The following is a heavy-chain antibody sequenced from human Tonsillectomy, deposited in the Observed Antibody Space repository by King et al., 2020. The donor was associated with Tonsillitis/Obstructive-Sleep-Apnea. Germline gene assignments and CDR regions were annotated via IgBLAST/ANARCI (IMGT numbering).Heavy chain of an antibody. CDR1: GYSFTSYW. V-gene: IGHV5-10-1*01. J-gene: IGHJ5*02. Sequence: VQLVQSGAEVKKPGESLRISCKGSGYSFTSYWISWVRQMPGKGLEWMGRIDPSDSYTNYSPSFQGHVTISADKSISTAYLQWSSLKASDTAMYYCARLGGITMVRGVIISKNWFDPWGQGTLVTVSS. CDR2: IDPSDSYT. CDR3: ARLGGITMVRGVIISKNWFDP. D-gene: IGHD3-10*01.